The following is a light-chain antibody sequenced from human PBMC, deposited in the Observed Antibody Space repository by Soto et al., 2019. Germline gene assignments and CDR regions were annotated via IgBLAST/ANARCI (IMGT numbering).Light chain of an antibody. CDR1: TGAVTSGHY. V-gene: IGLV7-46*01. CDR2: DTS. CDR3: LLSYSGALYV. Sequence: QGVVTQEPSLPVSPGGTVTLTCGSSTGAVTSGHYPYWFQQKPGQAPRTLIYDTSNKHSWTPARFSGSLLGGKAALTLSGAQPEDEAEYYCLLSYSGALYVFGTGTKVTVL. J-gene: IGLJ1*01.